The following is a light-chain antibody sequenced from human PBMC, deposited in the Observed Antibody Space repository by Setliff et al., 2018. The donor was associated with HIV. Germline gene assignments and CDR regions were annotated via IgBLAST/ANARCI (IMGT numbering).Light chain of an antibody. CDR1: SSDVGGYNY. CDR3: SSYTSSSTYV. CDR2: DVS. Sequence: QSVLTQPASVSGYPGQSITISCTGTSSDVGGYNYVSWYQQHPGKAPKFMIYDVSKRPSGVSNRFSGSKSGNTASLTISGLQAEDEADYYCSSYTSSSTYVFGTGTKVTVL. J-gene: IGLJ1*01. V-gene: IGLV2-14*01.